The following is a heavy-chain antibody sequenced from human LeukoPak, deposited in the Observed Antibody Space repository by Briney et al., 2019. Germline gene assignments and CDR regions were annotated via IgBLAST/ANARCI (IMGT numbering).Heavy chain of an antibody. D-gene: IGHD3-22*01. CDR1: GGSISSYY. CDR2: IHTSGST. Sequence: SETLSLTCTVPGGSISSYYWSWIRQPAGKGLEWIGRIHTSGSTNYNPSLKSRVTMSVDTSENQFSLKLSSVTAADTAVYYCATHITYYYDSSGKPAMGGFDYWGQGTLATVSS. V-gene: IGHV4-4*07. J-gene: IGHJ4*02. CDR3: ATHITYYYDSSGKPAMGGFDY.